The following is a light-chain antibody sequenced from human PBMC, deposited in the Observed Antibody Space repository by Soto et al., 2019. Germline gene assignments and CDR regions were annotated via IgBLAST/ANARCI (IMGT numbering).Light chain of an antibody. CDR3: QQYGTSPVT. J-gene: IGKJ5*01. Sequence: EIVLTQSPGTLSLSPGERATLSCRASQSVSSSLLAWYQQKPGQAPRLLIYGASSRATGIADRFSGSGSGTDFGLTISRLEPEDFAVYYCQQYGTSPVTFGQGTRLEIK. CDR1: QSVSSSL. CDR2: GAS. V-gene: IGKV3-20*01.